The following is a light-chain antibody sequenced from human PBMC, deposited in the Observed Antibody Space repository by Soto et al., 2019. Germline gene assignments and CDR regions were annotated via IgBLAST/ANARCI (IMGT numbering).Light chain of an antibody. Sequence: EVAMTHSPATLSVSPGERATLSCRASESVSSNLAWYQQRPGQAPRPVIYGASTRATGIPARFSGVGSGTEFTLTISSLQSEDFAVYYFQPYSSWHPITFGQGTRLEIK. V-gene: IGKV3-15*01. CDR2: GAS. CDR3: QPYSSWHPIT. CDR1: ESVSSN. J-gene: IGKJ5*01.